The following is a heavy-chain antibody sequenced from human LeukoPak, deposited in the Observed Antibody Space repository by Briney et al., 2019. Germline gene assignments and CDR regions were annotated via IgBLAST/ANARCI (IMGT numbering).Heavy chain of an antibody. J-gene: IGHJ4*02. V-gene: IGHV4-59*08. Sequence: PSETLSLTCTVSGGSISSYYWSWIRQPPGKGLEWIGYIYYSGSTNYNPSLKSRVTISVDTSKNQFSLKPSSVTAADTAVYYCARRSDTTSFDLWGQGTLVTVSS. CDR1: GGSISSYY. CDR2: IYYSGST. D-gene: IGHD3-10*01. CDR3: ARRSDTTSFDL.